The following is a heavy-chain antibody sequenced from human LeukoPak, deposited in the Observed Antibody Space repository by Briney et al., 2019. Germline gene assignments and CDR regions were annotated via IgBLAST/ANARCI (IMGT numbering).Heavy chain of an antibody. V-gene: IGHV4-39*02. CDR3: ARESSIVGGT. D-gene: IGHD1-26*01. CDR2: IYYSGST. J-gene: IGHJ5*02. CDR1: GGSISSSSYY. Sequence: SXTLSLTCTVSGGSISSSSYYWGWIRQPPGKGLEWIGSIYYSGSTYYNPSLKSRVTISVATSKNQFSLKLSSVTAADTAVYYCARESSIVGGTWGQGTLVTVSS.